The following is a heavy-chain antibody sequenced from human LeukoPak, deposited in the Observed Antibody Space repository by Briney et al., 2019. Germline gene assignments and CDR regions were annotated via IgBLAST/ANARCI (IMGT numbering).Heavy chain of an antibody. V-gene: IGHV4-59*08. CDR3: ARWASRVVIRSFDAFDI. D-gene: IGHD2-21*01. CDR2: IYYSGST. Sequence: PSETLSLTCAVYGGSFSSYYWSWIRQPPGEGLEWIGFIYYSGSTNYNPSLKSRVTISVDTSKNQFSLKLSSVTAADTAVYYCARWASRVVIRSFDAFDIWGQGTMVTVSS. J-gene: IGHJ3*02. CDR1: GGSFSSYY.